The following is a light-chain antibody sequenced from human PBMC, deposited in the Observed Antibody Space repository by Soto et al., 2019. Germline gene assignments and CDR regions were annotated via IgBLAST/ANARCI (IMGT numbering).Light chain of an antibody. CDR3: QQYSSDST. CDR1: QNINNW. CDR2: RAS. J-gene: IGKJ1*01. V-gene: IGKV1-5*03. Sequence: DIQTTQSPSTLSASVGDSVTNTCRASQNINNWLAWYQRKPGKAPKLLIYRASSLENGVASRFSGRGSGTDFIFTITSLQPDDFATYYCQQYSSDSTFGQGTKVEIK.